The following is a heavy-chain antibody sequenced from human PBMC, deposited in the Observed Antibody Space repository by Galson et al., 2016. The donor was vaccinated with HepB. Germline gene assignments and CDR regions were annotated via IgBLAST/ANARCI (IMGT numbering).Heavy chain of an antibody. CDR1: GYTFTSYY. Sequence: SVKVSCKASGYTFTSYYMHWVRQAPGQGLEWMGIINPSGGSTSYAQKFQGRVTMTRDTSTSTVYMELSSLRSEYTAVYYCARGLRYSSGWYSVLFAFDIWGQGTMVTVSS. CDR3: ARGLRYSSGWYSVLFAFDI. J-gene: IGHJ3*02. CDR2: INPSGGST. V-gene: IGHV1-46*03. D-gene: IGHD6-19*01.